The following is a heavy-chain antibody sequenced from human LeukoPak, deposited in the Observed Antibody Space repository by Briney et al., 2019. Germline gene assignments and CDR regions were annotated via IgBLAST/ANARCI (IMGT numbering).Heavy chain of an antibody. CDR2: IRYDGSNK. J-gene: IGHJ4*02. CDR3: AKDRYDSSGYWDYFDY. CDR1: GFTFSSYG. D-gene: IGHD3-22*01. V-gene: IGHV3-30*02. Sequence: GGSLRLSCAASGFTFSSYGMHWVRQAPGKGLEWVAFIRYDGSNKYYADSVKGRFTISRDNSKNTLYLQMNSLRAEDTAVYYCAKDRYDSSGYWDYFDYWGQGTLVTVPS.